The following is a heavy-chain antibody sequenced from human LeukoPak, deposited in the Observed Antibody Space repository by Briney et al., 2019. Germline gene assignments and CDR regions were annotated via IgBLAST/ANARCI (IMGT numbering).Heavy chain of an antibody. J-gene: IGHJ5*02. CDR1: GYTFTGSY. CDR2: VNPNSGGT. V-gene: IGHV1-2*02. D-gene: IGHD6-13*01. CDR3: ARDGTGVAAAGTRWWFDP. Sequence: ASVKVSCKASGYTFTGSYMHWVRQAPGQGLEWMGWVNPNSGGTNYAQKFQGRVTMTRDTSTSTVYMELSSLRSEDTAVYYCARDGTGVAAAGTRWWFDPWGQGTLVTVSS.